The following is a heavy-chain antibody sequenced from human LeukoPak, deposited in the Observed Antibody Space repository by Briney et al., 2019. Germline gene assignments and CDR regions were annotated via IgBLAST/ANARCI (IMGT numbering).Heavy chain of an antibody. V-gene: IGHV1-24*01. J-gene: IGHJ4*02. Sequence: ASVKVSCKVSGYTLTELSMHWVRQAPGKGLEWMGGFDPEDGETIYAQKFQGRVTMTEDTSTDTAYMELSSLRSEDTAVYYCATDILYGSGSYTDYWGQGTRVTVSS. CDR2: FDPEDGET. CDR1: GYTLTELS. D-gene: IGHD3-10*01. CDR3: ATDILYGSGSYTDY.